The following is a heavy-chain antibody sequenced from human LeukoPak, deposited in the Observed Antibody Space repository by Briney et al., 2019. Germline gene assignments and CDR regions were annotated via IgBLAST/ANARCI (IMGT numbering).Heavy chain of an antibody. CDR3: ARGLDYFDY. V-gene: IGHV1-18*01. Sequence: ASVKVSCKASGYTFTTYGLSWVRQAPGQGLEWLGWISTYDDNIKYAQSLQGRLTLTIDTSTSTAYTELRSLRSDDTAVYYCARGLDYFDYWGQGTLVTVSS. CDR1: GYTFTTYG. J-gene: IGHJ4*02. CDR2: ISTYDDNI.